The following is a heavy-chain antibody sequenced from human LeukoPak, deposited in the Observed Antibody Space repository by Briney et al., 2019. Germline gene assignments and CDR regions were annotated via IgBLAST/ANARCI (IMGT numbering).Heavy chain of an antibody. D-gene: IGHD6-19*01. CDR2: IDHTGTT. V-gene: IGHV4-59*01. CDR1: DDSITIYY. CDR3: ARSLYSSGWYGY. Sequence: SETLSLTCSVSDDSITIYYWTWIRQPPGKGLEWIGYIDHTGTTNYNPSLNSRVTISRDTSKNHFSLQLSSVTAADTAVYYCARSLYSSGWYGYWGQGTLVTVSS. J-gene: IGHJ4*02.